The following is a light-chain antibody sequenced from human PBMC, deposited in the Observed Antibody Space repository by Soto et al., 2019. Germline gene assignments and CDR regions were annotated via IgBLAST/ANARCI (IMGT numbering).Light chain of an antibody. J-gene: IGKJ1*01. CDR3: MQGTYWPRT. V-gene: IGKV2-30*02. CDR1: KSLVHGDGNTY. Sequence: DVVMTQSPLSLPVTLGQPASVSCRSSKSLVHGDGNTYLSWFHQRPGQSPRRLIFKVSNRDSGAPDIFSGSGSVTYFKLRISRVEAEDVWVDYCMQGTYWPRTVGQGTQVDFK. CDR2: KVS.